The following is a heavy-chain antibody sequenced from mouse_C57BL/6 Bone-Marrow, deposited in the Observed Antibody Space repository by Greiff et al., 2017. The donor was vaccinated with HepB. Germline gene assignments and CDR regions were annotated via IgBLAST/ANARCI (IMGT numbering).Heavy chain of an antibody. J-gene: IGHJ3*01. V-gene: IGHV3-6*01. CDR3: ARNGYYGAWFAY. Sequence: ESGPGLVKPSQSLSLTCSVTGYSITSGYYWNWLRQFPGNKLEWMGYISYDGSNNYNPSLKNRISITRDTSKNQFFLKLNSVTTEDTATYYCARNGYYGAWFAYWGQGTLVTVSA. D-gene: IGHD2-3*01. CDR2: ISYDGSN. CDR1: GYSITSGYY.